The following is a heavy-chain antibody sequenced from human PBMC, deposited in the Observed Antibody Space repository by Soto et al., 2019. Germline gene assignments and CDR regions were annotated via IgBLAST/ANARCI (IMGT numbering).Heavy chain of an antibody. V-gene: IGHV4-59*01. CDR3: AISGAYSSGWYGYYYYGMDV. Sequence: PSETLSLTCTVSGGSISSYYWSWIRQPPGTGLEWIGYIYYSGSTNYNPSLKSRVTISVDTSKNQFSLKLSSVTAADTAVYDCAISGAYSSGWYGYYYYGMDVWGQGTTVTVS. J-gene: IGHJ6*02. D-gene: IGHD6-19*01. CDR2: IYYSGST. CDR1: GGSISSYY.